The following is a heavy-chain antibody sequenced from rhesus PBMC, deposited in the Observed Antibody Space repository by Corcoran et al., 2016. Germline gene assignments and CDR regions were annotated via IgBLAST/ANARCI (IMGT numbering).Heavy chain of an antibody. J-gene: IGHJ4*01. D-gene: IGHD5-42*01. CDR2: ISHDGRNS. CDR3: SRGGYATTEGFDS. V-gene: IGHV4-93*02. CDR1: GASISSRQW. Sequence: QVQLQESGPAVMMPSETLSLSCAVSGASISSRQWWSWIRQSPGKGLEGIAPISHDGRNSEKNPSLGSRVTLSIDTSQNQFSLRLTSVTAADTAVYFCSRGGYATTEGFDSWGQGVLVTVSS.